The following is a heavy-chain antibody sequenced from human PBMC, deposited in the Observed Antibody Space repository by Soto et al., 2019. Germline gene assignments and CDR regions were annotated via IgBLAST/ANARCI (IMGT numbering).Heavy chain of an antibody. CDR1: GGSISSGGYY. V-gene: IGHV4-31*03. D-gene: IGHD6-13*01. J-gene: IGHJ5*02. CDR3: ARDRLASSSWYGSTHNHWFDP. CDR2: IYYSGST. Sequence: SETLSLTCTVSGGSISSGGYYWSWIRQHPGKGLEWIGYIYYSGSTYYNPSLKSRVTISVDTSKNQFSLKLSSVTAADTAVYYCARDRLASSSWYGSTHNHWFDPWGQGTLVTVSS.